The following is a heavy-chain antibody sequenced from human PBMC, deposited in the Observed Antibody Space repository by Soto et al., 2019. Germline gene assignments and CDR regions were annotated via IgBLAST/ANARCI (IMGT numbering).Heavy chain of an antibody. CDR1: GVTFCTYA. J-gene: IGHJ4*02. D-gene: IGHD1-26*01. V-gene: IGHV3-64D*06. CDR2: ITANGGST. Sequence: GGSLRLSCSASGVTFCTYAMHWVRQAPGKGLEYVSAITANGGSTYYADSVKGRFTISRDNSKNTLYLQMSSLRAEDTAIYYCVSSPRGIAISGSDYWGQGALVTVSS. CDR3: VSSPRGIAISGSDY.